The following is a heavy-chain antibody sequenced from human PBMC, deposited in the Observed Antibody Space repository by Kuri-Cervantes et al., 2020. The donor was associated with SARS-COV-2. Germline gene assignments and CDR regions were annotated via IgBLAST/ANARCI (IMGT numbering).Heavy chain of an antibody. Sequence: GESLKISCAASGFTFSSYAMHWVRQAPGKGLGWVAVISYDGSNKYYADSVKGRFTISRDNSKNTLYLQMNSLRTEDTAVYYCAKDQRYSSSSGLGYLDSWGQGTLVVVSS. D-gene: IGHD6-6*01. CDR2: ISYDGSNK. V-gene: IGHV3-30-3*02. J-gene: IGHJ4*02. CDR1: GFTFSSYA. CDR3: AKDQRYSSSSGLGYLDS.